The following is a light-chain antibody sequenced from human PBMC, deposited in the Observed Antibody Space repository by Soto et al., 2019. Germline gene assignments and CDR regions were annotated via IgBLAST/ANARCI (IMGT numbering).Light chain of an antibody. CDR2: GAS. J-gene: IGKJ1*01. CDR1: QSISSY. CDR3: HQVNDWPRGT. V-gene: IGKV3-15*01. Sequence: EIVMTQSPATLSVSPGERATLSCRASQSISSYLAWYQQKPGQAPRLLIYGASTRATDIPARFSGGGSGTEFTLTINSLXXXDVAVYYCHQVNDWPRGTFGQGTKVEVX.